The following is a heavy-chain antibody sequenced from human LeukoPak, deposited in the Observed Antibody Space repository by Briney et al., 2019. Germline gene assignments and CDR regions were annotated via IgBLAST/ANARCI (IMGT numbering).Heavy chain of an antibody. Sequence: SETLSLTCTVSGGSINSYYWSWIRQPPGKGLEWIGYIYYSGSTNYNPSLKSRVTISLDTSKNQFSLKLSSVTAADTAVYYCAGHHPRNTVDFWGQGTLVTVSS. V-gene: IGHV4-59*08. J-gene: IGHJ4*02. CDR1: GGSINSYY. D-gene: IGHD2/OR15-2a*01. CDR2: IYYSGST. CDR3: AGHHPRNTVDF.